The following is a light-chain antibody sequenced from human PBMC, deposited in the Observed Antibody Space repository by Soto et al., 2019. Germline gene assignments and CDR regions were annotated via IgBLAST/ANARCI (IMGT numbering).Light chain of an antibody. V-gene: IGLV2-11*01. CDR1: SSDVGDYNS. CDR3: CSYVGSYSYV. CDR2: DVS. J-gene: IGLJ1*01. Sequence: QSALTQPRSVSGSPGQSVTASCIGTSSDVGDYNSVSWYQQHPGKAPKLMIYDVSKRPSGVPDRFSGSKSGNTASLTISGLQAEDEADYYCCSYVGSYSYVFGIGTKLTVL.